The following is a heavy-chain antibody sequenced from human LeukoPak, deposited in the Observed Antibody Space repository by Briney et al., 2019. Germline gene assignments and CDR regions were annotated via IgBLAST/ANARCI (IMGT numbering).Heavy chain of an antibody. CDR2: ISAYNGNT. D-gene: IGHD1-26*01. CDR1: GYTFTSYG. Sequence: ASVKVSCKASGYTFTSYGISWVRQAPGQGLEWMGWISAYNGNTNYAQKLQGRVTMTTDTSTSTAYMELRSLRSDDTAVYYCARLHGWELPPDWFDPWGQGTLVTVSS. V-gene: IGHV1-18*01. J-gene: IGHJ5*02. CDR3: ARLHGWELPPDWFDP.